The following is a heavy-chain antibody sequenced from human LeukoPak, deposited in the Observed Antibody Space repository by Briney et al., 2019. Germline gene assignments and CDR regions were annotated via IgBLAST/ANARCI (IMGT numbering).Heavy chain of an antibody. CDR3: ARDGRYFDWSPADAFDI. Sequence: SETLSLTCTVSGGSISSYYWSWIRQPAGKGLEWIGRIYTSGSTNYNPSLKSRVTMSVDTSKNQFSLKLSSVTAAGTAVYYCARDGRYFDWSPADAFDIWGQGTMVTVSS. D-gene: IGHD3-9*01. J-gene: IGHJ3*02. CDR1: GGSISSYY. V-gene: IGHV4-4*07. CDR2: IYTSGST.